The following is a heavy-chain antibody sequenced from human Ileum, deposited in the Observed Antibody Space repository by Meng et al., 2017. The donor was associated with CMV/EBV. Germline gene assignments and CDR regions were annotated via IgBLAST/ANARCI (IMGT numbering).Heavy chain of an antibody. Sequence: SLKISCAASGFTFDDYAMHWVRQAPGKGLEWVSGISWNSGSIGYADSVKGRFTISRDNAKNSLYLQMNSLRAEDTAVYYCARDMGIYTNYVYYWGQGTLVTVSS. CDR3: ARDMGIYTNYVYY. V-gene: IGHV3-9*01. D-gene: IGHD4-11*01. CDR2: ISWNSGSI. CDR1: GFTFDDYA. J-gene: IGHJ4*02.